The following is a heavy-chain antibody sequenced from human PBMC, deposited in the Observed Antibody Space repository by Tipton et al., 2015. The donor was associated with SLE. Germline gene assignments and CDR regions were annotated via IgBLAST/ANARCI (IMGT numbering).Heavy chain of an antibody. CDR3: AGPANSGSYDLLDY. D-gene: IGHD1-26*01. V-gene: IGHV3-33*01. CDR1: GFTFSSYG. Sequence: RSLRLSCAASGFTFSSYGMHWVRQAPGKGLEWVAVIWYDGSNKYYADSVKGRFTISRDNSKNTLYLQMNSLRAEDTAVYYCAGPANSGSYDLLDYWGQGTLVTVSS. CDR2: IWYDGSNK. J-gene: IGHJ4*02.